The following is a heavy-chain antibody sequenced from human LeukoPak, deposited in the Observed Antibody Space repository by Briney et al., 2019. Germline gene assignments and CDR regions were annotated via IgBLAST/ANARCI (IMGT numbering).Heavy chain of an antibody. CDR3: ARILLGYCSGGSCLNLYYFAY. Sequence: SETLSLTCAVYGGSFSVYYCGWIRQPPGRWLGWIGEIIHSGYTNYNTSLKGRVTISLKTSKNQFSLKLSSVTAAGTVVYYWARILLGYCSGGSCLNLYYFAYWGQGTLVTVSS. D-gene: IGHD2-15*01. CDR2: IIHSGYT. CDR1: GGSFSVYY. J-gene: IGHJ4*02. V-gene: IGHV4-34*12.